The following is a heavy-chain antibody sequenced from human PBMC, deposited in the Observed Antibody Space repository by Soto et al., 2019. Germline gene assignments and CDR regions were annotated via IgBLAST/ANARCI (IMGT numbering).Heavy chain of an antibody. CDR3: AKESIVLIVYSIDY. CDR2: ISGSGSST. D-gene: IGHD2-8*01. Sequence: GGSLRLSCAASGFTFSSYAMSWVRQAPGKGLEWVSAISGSGSSTYYADSVKGRFTISRDNSKNTLYLQMNSRRAEDTVLYCCAKESIVLIVYSIDYWGQGTLVTVSS. V-gene: IGHV3-23*01. CDR1: GFTFSSYA. J-gene: IGHJ4*02.